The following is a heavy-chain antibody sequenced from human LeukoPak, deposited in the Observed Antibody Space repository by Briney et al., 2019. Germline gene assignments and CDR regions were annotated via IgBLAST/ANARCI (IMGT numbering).Heavy chain of an antibody. V-gene: IGHV4-39*01. CDR2: IYYSGST. CDR1: GDSISSVSYY. D-gene: IGHD2-15*01. J-gene: IGHJ6*02. CDR3: ARRYLGYCSGGRCPLNYYGVDV. Sequence: SETLSLTCTVSGDSISSVSYYWGWIRQPPGKGLAWIGSIYYSGSTYYNPSLKSRVTISVDTSKNQFSLKLSSVTAADTAVYYCARRYLGYCSGGRCPLNYYGVDVWGQGTTVTVSS.